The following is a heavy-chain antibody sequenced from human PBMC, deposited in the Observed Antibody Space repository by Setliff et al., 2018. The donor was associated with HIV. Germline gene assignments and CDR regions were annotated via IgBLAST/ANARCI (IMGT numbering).Heavy chain of an antibody. Sequence: SETLSLTCTVSGGSISRSSYFWTWIRQRPGQGLEWIGYVYYTGTTYFNPSLKSRITISVDTSKNQFSLKLGFVTAADTAVYYCARGESTTWDLAEYFQHWGHGTLVTVSS. CDR1: GGSISRSSYF. J-gene: IGHJ1*01. CDR3: ARGESTTWDLAEYFQH. D-gene: IGHD2-2*01. V-gene: IGHV4-31*03. CDR2: VYYTGTT.